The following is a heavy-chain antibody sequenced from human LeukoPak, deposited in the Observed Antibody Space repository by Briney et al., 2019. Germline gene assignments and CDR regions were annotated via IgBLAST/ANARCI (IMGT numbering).Heavy chain of an antibody. V-gene: IGHV3-23*05. CDR2: IHTRGT. CDR1: GFTFSRFA. D-gene: IGHD4-17*01. Sequence: GGSLRLSCEASGFTFSRFAMMWVRQAPGKGLEWVSAIHTRGTQYADSVKGRFTISRDNSKNTLYLQMNSLRAEDTDVYYCARDPNGDYIGAFEIWGQGTKVTVSS. J-gene: IGHJ3*02. CDR3: ARDPNGDYIGAFEI.